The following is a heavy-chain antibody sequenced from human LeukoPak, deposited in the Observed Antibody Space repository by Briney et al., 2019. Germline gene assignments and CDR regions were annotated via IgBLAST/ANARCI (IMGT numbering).Heavy chain of an antibody. V-gene: IGHV4-59*06. J-gene: IGHJ4*02. CDR2: IYYSGST. Sequence: KTSETLSLTCTVSGGSISSYYWSWIRQHPGKGLEWIGYIYYSGSTYYNPSLKSRVTISVDTSKNQFSLKLSSVTAADTAVYYCARGLMYYYDSSGCFFDYWGQGTLVTVSS. CDR3: ARGLMYYYDSSGCFFDY. CDR1: GGSISSYY. D-gene: IGHD3-22*01.